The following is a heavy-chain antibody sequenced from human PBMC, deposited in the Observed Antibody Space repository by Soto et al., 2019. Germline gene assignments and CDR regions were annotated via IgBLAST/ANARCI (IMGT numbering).Heavy chain of an antibody. Sequence: GALRLSCAASGFTFSRYAMHWVRQAPGKGLEWVAVTSFDGSEKYYADSVKGRFTIFRDNSKNTLYLQMNSLRAEDTAVHYCARSAVAGMNYYYYYGVDVWGQGTTVTVSS. J-gene: IGHJ6*02. CDR1: GFTFSRYA. V-gene: IGHV3-30*04. CDR3: ARSAVAGMNYYYYYGVDV. D-gene: IGHD6-19*01. CDR2: TSFDGSEK.